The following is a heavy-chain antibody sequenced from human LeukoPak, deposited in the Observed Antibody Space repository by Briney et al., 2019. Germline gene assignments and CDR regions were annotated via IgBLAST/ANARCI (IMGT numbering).Heavy chain of an antibody. D-gene: IGHD6-13*01. CDR3: ARDRRGLGSSWYGGYRYYGMDF. CDR2: IRYDGGNK. V-gene: IGHV3-33*01. CDR1: GFTLSSYG. J-gene: IGHJ6*02. Sequence: GGSLRLACAASGFTLSSYGMHWVRQAPGKGLEWVGAIRYDGGNKYYADSVKGRFTISRDNSKNTLYLQMNSLRAEDTAVYYCARDRRGLGSSWYGGYRYYGMDFWGQGTTVTVSS.